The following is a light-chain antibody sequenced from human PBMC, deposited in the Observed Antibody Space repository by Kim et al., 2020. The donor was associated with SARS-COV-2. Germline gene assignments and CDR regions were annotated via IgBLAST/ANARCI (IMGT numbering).Light chain of an antibody. CDR1: QSVSSY. Sequence: EIVMTQSPAILSVSPGERATLSCRASQSVSSYLAWYQQKPGQAPRLLIYGASTRATGIPARFSGSGSGTEFTLTISSLQSEDFAVYYCQQYNNWPLYSFGQGTKLEI. CDR2: GAS. CDR3: QQYNNWPLYS. J-gene: IGKJ2*03. V-gene: IGKV3-15*01.